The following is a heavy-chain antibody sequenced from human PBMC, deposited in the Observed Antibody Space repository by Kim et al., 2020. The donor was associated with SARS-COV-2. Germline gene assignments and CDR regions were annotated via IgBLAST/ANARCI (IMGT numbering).Heavy chain of an antibody. J-gene: IGHJ4*02. CDR2: ISCYNGKT. CDR1: GYSFVDYG. CDR3: AREGIKEAAGLDY. D-gene: IGHD6-13*01. V-gene: IGHV1-18*04. Sequence: ASVKVSCKASGYSFVDYGITWLRQAPGQGLEWMGWISCYNGKTYYAQKIQDRITVTTDTSTRTVDMELRSVRPDDTAVYYCAREGIKEAAGLDYRGQGTLVTVSS.